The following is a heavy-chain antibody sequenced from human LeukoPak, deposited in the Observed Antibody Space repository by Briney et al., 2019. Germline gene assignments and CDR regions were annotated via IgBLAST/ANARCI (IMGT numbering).Heavy chain of an antibody. V-gene: IGHV3-23*01. CDR3: AKDSVTTVTTRYYYGMDV. Sequence: QTGGSLRLSCAASGFTFSSYATSWVRQAPGKGLEWVSAISGSGGSTYYADSVKGRFTISRDNSKNTLYLQMNSLRAEDTAVYYCAKDSVTTVTTRYYYGMDVWGQGTTVTVSS. D-gene: IGHD4-11*01. CDR1: GFTFSSYA. CDR2: ISGSGGST. J-gene: IGHJ6*02.